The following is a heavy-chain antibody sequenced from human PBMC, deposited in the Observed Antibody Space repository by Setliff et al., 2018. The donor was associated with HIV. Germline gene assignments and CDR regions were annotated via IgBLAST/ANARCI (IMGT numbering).Heavy chain of an antibody. D-gene: IGHD3-22*01. V-gene: IGHV3-23*01. CDR1: GFTFSNYA. CDR2: ILSTGERT. CDR3: AKELAASGLGYFDS. J-gene: IGHJ4*02. Sequence: LRLSCAASGFTFSNYAMSWVRQAPGEGLEWVTAILSTGERTFYADSVKGRFTISRDNSKNTVCLQMNSLRAEDTAEYYCAKELAASGLGYFDSWGRGILVTVS.